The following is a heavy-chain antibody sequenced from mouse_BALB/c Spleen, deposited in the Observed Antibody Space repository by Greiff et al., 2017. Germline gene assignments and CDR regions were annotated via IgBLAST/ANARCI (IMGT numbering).Heavy chain of an antibody. Sequence: VQGVESGAELVKPGASVKLSFTASGFNHQDTYMQWVQQMPEHGLEWLGRINPANGNTQYDPKYQGKSTITADTSSNTAYLQLSSLTSEDTAVYYCAPAYYGNYLADWGAGTLVTVSA. CDR1: GFNHQDTY. J-gene: IGHJ3*01. CDR3: APAYYGNYLAD. CDR2: INPANGNT. V-gene: IGHV14-3*02. D-gene: IGHD2-10*01.